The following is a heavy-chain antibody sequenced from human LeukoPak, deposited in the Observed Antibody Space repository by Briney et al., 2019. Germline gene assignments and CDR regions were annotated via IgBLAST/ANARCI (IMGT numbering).Heavy chain of an antibody. CDR2: INPNSGGT. J-gene: IGHJ4*02. Sequence: ASVKVSCKASGYTFTGYYMHWVRQAPGQGLEWMGWINPNSGGTNYAQKFQGWVTMTRDTSISTAYMGLSRLRSDDTAVYYCSRSSEVVVAATQWYYLDYWGQGTLVTVSS. CDR1: GYTFTGYY. D-gene: IGHD2-15*01. CDR3: SRSSEVVVAATQWYYLDY. V-gene: IGHV1-2*04.